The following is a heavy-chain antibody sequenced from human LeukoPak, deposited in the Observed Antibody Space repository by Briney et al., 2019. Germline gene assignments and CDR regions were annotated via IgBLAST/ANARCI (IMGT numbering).Heavy chain of an antibody. Sequence: GGSLRLSCAASGFTFSSYGMHWVRQAPGKGPEWVAFVHYDGRDTNYADSVQGRFIISRDNSKYTLYLQMNRLTVDDTGVYYCAKGHSVGATSRLFDYWGQGTLVTVSS. J-gene: IGHJ4*02. CDR2: VHYDGRDT. D-gene: IGHD1-26*01. V-gene: IGHV3-30*02. CDR3: AKGHSVGATSRLFDY. CDR1: GFTFSSYG.